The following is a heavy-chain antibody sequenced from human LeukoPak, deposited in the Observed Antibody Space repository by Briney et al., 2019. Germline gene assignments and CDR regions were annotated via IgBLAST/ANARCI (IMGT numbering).Heavy chain of an antibody. CDR3: ARGTRTTVVTPHH. CDR2: INTNTGSP. D-gene: IGHD4-23*01. Sequence: ASVTVSCKASGYTFTSYAMNWVRQAPGQGLEWMGWINTNTGSPTYAQGFTGRFVFSLDTSVSTAYLQISSLKAEDTAVYYCARGTRTTVVTPHHWGQGTLVTVSS. J-gene: IGHJ5*02. CDR1: GYTFTSYA. V-gene: IGHV7-4-1*02.